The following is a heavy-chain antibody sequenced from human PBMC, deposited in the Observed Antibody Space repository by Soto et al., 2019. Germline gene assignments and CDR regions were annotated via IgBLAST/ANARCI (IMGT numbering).Heavy chain of an antibody. V-gene: IGHV3-23*01. D-gene: IGHD2-21*01. J-gene: IGHJ2*01. CDR1: GFTFINYA. Sequence: DVQLLESGGDSVQPGGSVRLSCAGSGFTFINYAMNWVRQAPGKGLEWVSTISGGGDATFFADSVRGRSTFSRDNSKNTVTLQMNSLGVDDTAVYYCARKVVGSTSRPDYWYFDLWGRGTLVTVSS. CDR3: ARKVVGSTSRPDYWYFDL. CDR2: ISGGGDAT.